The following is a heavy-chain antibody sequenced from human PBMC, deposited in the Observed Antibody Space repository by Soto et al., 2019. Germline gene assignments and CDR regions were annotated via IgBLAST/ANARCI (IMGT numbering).Heavy chain of an antibody. CDR2: IYWNDNK. CDR3: ALTSNYYYYNGIDV. V-gene: IGHV2-5*01. D-gene: IGHD6-6*01. Sequence: SGPTLVNPTQTLTLTCTFSGFSLSTSGVGVGWIRQPPGKALEWLALIYWNDNKDYSPSLKSRLTITKDTSKNQVVLTMTNVDTVDTATYYCALTSNYYYYNGIDVWGQGTTVTVS. J-gene: IGHJ6*02. CDR1: GFSLSTSGVG.